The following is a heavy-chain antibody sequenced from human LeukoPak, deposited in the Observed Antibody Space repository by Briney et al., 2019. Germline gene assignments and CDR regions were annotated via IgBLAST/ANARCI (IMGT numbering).Heavy chain of an antibody. CDR3: ARGGDYGSEFDY. J-gene: IGHJ4*02. Sequence: SVKVSCKASGGTFSSYAISWVRQAPGQGLEWMGGIIPIFGTANYAQKFQGRVTITADKSTSTAYMELSSLRSEDTAVYYCARGGDYGSEFDYWGQGTLVTVSS. CDR2: IIPIFGTA. D-gene: IGHD3-10*01. V-gene: IGHV1-69*06. CDR1: GGTFSSYA.